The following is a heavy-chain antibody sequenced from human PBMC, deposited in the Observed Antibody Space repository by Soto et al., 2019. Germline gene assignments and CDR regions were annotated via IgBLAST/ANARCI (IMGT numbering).Heavy chain of an antibody. CDR3: ARGWWEREGYVMDV. J-gene: IGHJ6*02. Sequence: LSLASTHSDASITRSRWSLTRQPPVKELEYIGYIYYSGSTNYNPSLKSRVTISDDTSTNQFFLTLSSVTAADTAVYYCARGWWEREGYVMDVWGQGTTVTVSS. CDR2: IYYSGST. D-gene: IGHD1-26*01. CDR1: DASITRSR. V-gene: IGHV4-59*08.